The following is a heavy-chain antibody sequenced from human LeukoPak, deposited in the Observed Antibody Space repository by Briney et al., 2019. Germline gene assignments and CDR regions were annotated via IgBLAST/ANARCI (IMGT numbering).Heavy chain of an antibody. J-gene: IGHJ4*02. CDR1: GESFSGYF. Sequence: SETLSLTCAVSGESFSGYFWTWIRQPPGKGLEWIGEINHSGSTNYNPSLKSRVTISVDTSKNQFSLKLSSVTAADTAVYYCARALITIFGVVTETTSHYFDYWGQGTLVTVSS. V-gene: IGHV4-34*01. D-gene: IGHD3-3*01. CDR2: INHSGST. CDR3: ARALITIFGVVTETTSHYFDY.